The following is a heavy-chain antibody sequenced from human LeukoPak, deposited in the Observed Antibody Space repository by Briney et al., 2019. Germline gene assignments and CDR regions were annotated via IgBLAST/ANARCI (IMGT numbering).Heavy chain of an antibody. CDR2: IYTSGST. CDR3: ARAHRFGESAHAFDI. CDR1: GGSISSYY. Sequence: SETLSLTCTVSGGSISSYYWSWIRQPAGKGLEWIGRIYTSGSTNYNPSLKSRVTMSVDTSKNQFSLKLSSVTAADTAVYYCARAHRFGESAHAFDIWGQGTMVTVSS. J-gene: IGHJ3*02. V-gene: IGHV4-4*07. D-gene: IGHD3-10*01.